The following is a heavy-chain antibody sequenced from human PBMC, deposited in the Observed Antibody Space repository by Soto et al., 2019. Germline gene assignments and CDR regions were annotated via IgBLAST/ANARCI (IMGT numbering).Heavy chain of an antibody. J-gene: IGHJ3*02. CDR1: GFTFSSYG. Sequence: QVQLVESGGGVVQPERSLRLSCAASGFTFSSYGMHWVRQAPGKGLEWVAVISYDGSNKYYADSVKGRFTISRDNSKNTLYLQMNSLRAEDTAVYYCAKDRALLRFLEWLLDDAFDIWGQGTMVTVSS. V-gene: IGHV3-30*18. CDR3: AKDRALLRFLEWLLDDAFDI. CDR2: ISYDGSNK. D-gene: IGHD3-3*01.